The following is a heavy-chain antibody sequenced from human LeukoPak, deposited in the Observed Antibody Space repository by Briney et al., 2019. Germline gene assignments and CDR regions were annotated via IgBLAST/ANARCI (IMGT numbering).Heavy chain of an antibody. J-gene: IGHJ4*02. D-gene: IGHD6-19*01. CDR3: ARKAVAGDY. Sequence: GGSLRLSCAASGFTFSSYEMNWVRQAPGKGREWVSYISSSGSTIYYADSVKGRFTISRDNAKNSLYLQMNSLRAEDTAVYYCARKAVAGDYWGQGTLVTVSS. CDR2: ISSSGSTI. CDR1: GFTFSSYE. V-gene: IGHV3-48*03.